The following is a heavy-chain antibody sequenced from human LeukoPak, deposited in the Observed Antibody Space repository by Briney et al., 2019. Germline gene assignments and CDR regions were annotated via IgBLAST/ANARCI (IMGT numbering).Heavy chain of an antibody. J-gene: IGHJ5*02. V-gene: IGHV3-33*01. CDR1: GFTFSSYG. CDR3: ARDYDFWGNNWFDP. CDR2: IWYDGSDK. Sequence: GGSLRLSCAASGFTFSSYGMRWVRQAPGKGLEWVAVIWYDGSDKYYADSVKGRFTISRDNSKNTLYLQMNSLRAEDTAVYYCARDYDFWGNNWFDPWGQGTLVTVSS. D-gene: IGHD3/OR15-3a*01.